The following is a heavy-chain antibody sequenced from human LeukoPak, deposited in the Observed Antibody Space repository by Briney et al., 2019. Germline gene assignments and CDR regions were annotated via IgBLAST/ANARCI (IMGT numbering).Heavy chain of an antibody. CDR2: INSDGSST. D-gene: IGHD3-22*01. J-gene: IGHJ6*03. CDR3: AKDRPIVVYYYYMDV. CDR1: GFTFSSYW. V-gene: IGHV3-74*01. Sequence: PGGSLRLSCAASGFTFSSYWMHWVRQAPGKGLVWVSRINSDGSSTSYADSVKGRFTISRDNAKNTLYLQMNSLRAEDTAVYYCAKDRPIVVYYYYMDVWGKGTTVTVSS.